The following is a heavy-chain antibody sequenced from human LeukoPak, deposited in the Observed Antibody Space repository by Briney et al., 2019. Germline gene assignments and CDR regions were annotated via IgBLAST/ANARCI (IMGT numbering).Heavy chain of an antibody. D-gene: IGHD2-15*01. Sequence: GASVKVSCKASRYTFTSYYFHWVRQAPGQGLEWMGIINPSGGSTTYAQKFQGRVTMTRDMSTSTVYMDLSSLRAEDTAIYYCARRAGEYSHPYDYWGQGTLVTVSS. V-gene: IGHV1-46*01. CDR1: RYTFTSYY. CDR2: INPSGGST. J-gene: IGHJ4*02. CDR3: ARRAGEYSHPYDY.